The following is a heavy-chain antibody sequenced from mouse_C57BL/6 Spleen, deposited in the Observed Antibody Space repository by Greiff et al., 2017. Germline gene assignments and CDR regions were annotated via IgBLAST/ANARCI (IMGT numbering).Heavy chain of an antibody. CDR2: ISSGSSTI. J-gene: IGHJ2*01. CDR1: GFTFSDYG. CDR3: ARDGYYGSSFDY. D-gene: IGHD1-1*01. Sequence: EVKLMESGGGLVKPGGSLKLSCAASGFTFSDYGMHWVRQAPEKGLEWVSYISSGSSTIYYADTVKGRFTISTDNAKNTLFLQMTSLRSEDTAMDYCARDGYYGSSFDYWGQGTTLTVSS. V-gene: IGHV5-17*01.